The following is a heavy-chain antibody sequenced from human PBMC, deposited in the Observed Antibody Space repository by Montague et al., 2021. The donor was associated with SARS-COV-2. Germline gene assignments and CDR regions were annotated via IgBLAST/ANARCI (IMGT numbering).Heavy chain of an antibody. CDR1: GGSISSYY. CDR2: MHYSGST. CDR3: ARDFDC. V-gene: IGHV4-59*13. J-gene: IGHJ4*02. Sequence: SQTLSLTCTVSGGSISSYYWSWIRQPPGKGLEWIGYMHYSGSTNYNPSLKSRVTLSVDTSKNQFSLKLSSVTAADTAAYYCARDFDCWGQGTLVTVSS.